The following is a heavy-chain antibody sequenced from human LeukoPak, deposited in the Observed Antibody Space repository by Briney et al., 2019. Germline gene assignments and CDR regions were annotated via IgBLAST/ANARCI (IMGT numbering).Heavy chain of an antibody. CDR2: IATSGGIT. Sequence: PGGSLRLSCAASGFTFSNYAMNWVRQAPGKGLEWVSFIATSGGITYYIDSLKGRFTISRDNAKNSLYLQMSSLRAEDTAVYFCATAVGSGYDAFDIWGQGTMVSVSS. CDR3: ATAVGSGYDAFDI. J-gene: IGHJ3*02. D-gene: IGHD5-12*01. V-gene: IGHV3-48*03. CDR1: GFTFSNYA.